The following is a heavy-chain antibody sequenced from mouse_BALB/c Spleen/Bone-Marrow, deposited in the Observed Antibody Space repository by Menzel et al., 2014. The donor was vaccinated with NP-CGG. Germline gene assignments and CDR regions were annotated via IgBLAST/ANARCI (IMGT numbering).Heavy chain of an antibody. CDR1: GFSLTSYG. V-gene: IGHV2-6*02. Sequence: VMLVESGPGLVAPSQSLSITCTVSGFSLTSYGVHWVRQHPGKGLEWLVGIWSDGSTSYNSALKSRLSISKDNSKSLVFVKMNSLQTDDTAMYYCDRRGDNRAMDYWGQGTSVTVSS. CDR3: DRRGDNRAMDY. D-gene: IGHD1-3*01. J-gene: IGHJ4*01. CDR2: IWSDGST.